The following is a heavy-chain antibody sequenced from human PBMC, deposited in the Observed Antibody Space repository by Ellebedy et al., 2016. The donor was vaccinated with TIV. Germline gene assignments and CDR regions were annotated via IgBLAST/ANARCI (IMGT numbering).Heavy chain of an antibody. J-gene: IGHJ4*02. CDR1: GGSISSYY. D-gene: IGHD1-26*01. CDR3: ARERSGSYNFDY. V-gene: IGHV4-59*01. CDR2: IYYSGST. Sequence: MPGGSLRLSCTVSGGSISSYYWSWIRQPPGKGLEWIGYIYYSGSTNYNPSLKSRVTISVDTSKNQFSLKLSSVTAADTAVYYCARERSGSYNFDYWGQGTLVTVSS.